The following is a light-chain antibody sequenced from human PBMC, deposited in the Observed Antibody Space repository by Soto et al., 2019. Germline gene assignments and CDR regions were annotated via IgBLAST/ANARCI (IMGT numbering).Light chain of an antibody. Sequence: EIVLTQSPGTLSLSPGERATLSCRASQSVSSSYLAWYQQKPGQAPRLLIYGASSRATGIPDRFSGSGSGTDFTLTNSRLEPEDFSVYYCQQYCSSLFTFGPGTKVDIK. CDR2: GAS. CDR1: QSVSSSY. CDR3: QQYCSSLFT. J-gene: IGKJ3*01. V-gene: IGKV3-20*01.